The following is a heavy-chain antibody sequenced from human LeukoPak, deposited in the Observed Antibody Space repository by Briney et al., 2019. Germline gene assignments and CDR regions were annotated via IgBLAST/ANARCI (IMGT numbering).Heavy chain of an antibody. J-gene: IGHJ4*02. CDR1: GSTFRSNA. CDR3: ASGSTIPVFDY. D-gene: IGHD1-26*01. CDR2: ISGSGGST. Sequence: GGSLRLSCAASGSTFRSNALSWARQAQGKGLEWVSAISGSGGSTYYADSVKGRFTISRDNSKNTLYLQMNSLRAEDTAVYYCASGSTIPVFDYWGQGTLVTVSS. V-gene: IGHV3-23*01.